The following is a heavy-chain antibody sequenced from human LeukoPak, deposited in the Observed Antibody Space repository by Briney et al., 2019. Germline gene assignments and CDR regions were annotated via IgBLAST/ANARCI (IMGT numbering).Heavy chain of an antibody. Sequence: KPSETLSLTCAVYGGSFSGYYLTWIRQSPWKGLEWIGEITHTGSTNYNPSLKSRVTISVDTSKNQFSLKLNSVTAADTAVYYCARKWGFLYPPDHWGQGALVTVSS. V-gene: IGHV4-34*01. J-gene: IGHJ4*02. CDR3: ARKWGFLYPPDH. CDR1: GGSFSGYY. D-gene: IGHD2-8*01. CDR2: ITHTGST.